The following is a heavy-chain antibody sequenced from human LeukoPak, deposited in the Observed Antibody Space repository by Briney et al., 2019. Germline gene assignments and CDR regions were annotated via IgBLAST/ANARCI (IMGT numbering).Heavy chain of an antibody. CDR3: ARGPSITAVDY. D-gene: IGHD1-14*01. CDR1: GYTFTSYY. Sequence: ASVKVSCKASGYTFTSYYMHWVRQAPGQGLEWMGIINPSGGSTSYAQKFQGRVTMTRDTSISTAYMELSRLRSDDTAVYYCARGPSITAVDYWGQGTLVTVSS. V-gene: IGHV1-46*01. CDR2: INPSGGST. J-gene: IGHJ4*02.